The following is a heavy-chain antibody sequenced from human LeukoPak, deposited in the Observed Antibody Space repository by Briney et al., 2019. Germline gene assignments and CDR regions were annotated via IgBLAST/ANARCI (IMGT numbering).Heavy chain of an antibody. CDR2: INHSGST. CDR1: GGSFSGYY. CDR3: ARGLTATARN. D-gene: IGHD2-21*02. V-gene: IGHV4-34*01. Sequence: SETLSLTCAVYGGSFSGYYWSWIRQPPGKGLEWIGEINHSGSTNYNPSLKSRVTISVDTSKNQFSLKLSSVTAAETAVYYCARGLTATARNWGQGTLVTVSS. J-gene: IGHJ4*02.